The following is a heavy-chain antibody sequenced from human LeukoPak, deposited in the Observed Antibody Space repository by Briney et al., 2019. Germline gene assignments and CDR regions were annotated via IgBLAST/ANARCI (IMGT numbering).Heavy chain of an antibody. CDR3: ARGVILRYFDWSSCFDY. D-gene: IGHD3-9*01. Sequence: SETLSLTCTVSGGSISSHYWSWIWQPPGKGLEWIGYIYYSGSTNYNPSLKSRVTISVDTSKNQFSLELSSVTAADTAVYYCARGVILRYFDWSSCFDYWGQGTLVTVSS. CDR1: GGSISSHY. V-gene: IGHV4-59*11. J-gene: IGHJ4*02. CDR2: IYYSGST.